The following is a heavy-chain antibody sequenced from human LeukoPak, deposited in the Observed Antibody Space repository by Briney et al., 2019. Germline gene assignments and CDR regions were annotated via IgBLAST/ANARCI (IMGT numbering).Heavy chain of an antibody. CDR1: GYTFTSYD. J-gene: IGHJ5*02. V-gene: IGHV1-18*01. Sequence: ASVKVSCKASGYTFTSYDINWVRQASGQGLEWMGWMNPNNGNTNYAQKLQGRVTMTTDTSTSTAYMELRSLRSDDTAVYYCARAIVVVPAALYNWFDPWGQGTLVTVSS. CDR3: ARAIVVVPAALYNWFDP. CDR2: MNPNNGNT. D-gene: IGHD2-2*01.